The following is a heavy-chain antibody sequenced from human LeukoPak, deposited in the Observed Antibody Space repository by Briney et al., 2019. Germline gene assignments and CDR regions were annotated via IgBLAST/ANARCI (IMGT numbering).Heavy chain of an antibody. J-gene: IGHJ4*02. Sequence: ASVKVSCKASGYTFTGYYTHWVRQAPGQGLEWVGRINPNSGGTNYTQRFQGRVTMTRDTSISTAYMNLSRLRSDDTAVYYCARDWRGYNYGQDYWGQGTLVTVSS. CDR2: INPNSGGT. CDR3: ARDWRGYNYGQDY. V-gene: IGHV1-2*06. D-gene: IGHD5-18*01. CDR1: GYTFTGYY.